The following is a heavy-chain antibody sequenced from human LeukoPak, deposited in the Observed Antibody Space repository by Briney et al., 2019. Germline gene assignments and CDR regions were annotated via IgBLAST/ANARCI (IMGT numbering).Heavy chain of an antibody. CDR3: ARDFPPIAAAGTMFDP. D-gene: IGHD6-13*01. Sequence: ASVKVSCKASGYTFTGYYMHWVRQAPGQGLEWMGWINPNSGSTSYAQKFQGRVTMTRDMSTSTVYMELSSLRSEDTAVYYCARDFPPIAAAGTMFDPWGQGTLVTVSS. CDR1: GYTFTGYY. J-gene: IGHJ5*02. CDR2: INPNSGST. V-gene: IGHV1-46*01.